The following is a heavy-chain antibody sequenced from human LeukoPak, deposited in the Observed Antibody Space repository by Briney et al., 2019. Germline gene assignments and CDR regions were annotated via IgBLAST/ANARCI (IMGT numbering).Heavy chain of an antibody. V-gene: IGHV1-2*02. CDR1: GYTFTGYY. Sequence: ASVKVSCKASGYTFTGYYMHWVRQAPGQGLEWMGWINPNSGGTNYAQKFQGRVTMTRDTSISTAYMELSRLRSDDAAVYYCARDGDPLLWFGELLYYWGQGTLVTVSS. CDR2: INPNSGGT. J-gene: IGHJ4*02. CDR3: ARDGDPLLWFGELLYY. D-gene: IGHD3-10*01.